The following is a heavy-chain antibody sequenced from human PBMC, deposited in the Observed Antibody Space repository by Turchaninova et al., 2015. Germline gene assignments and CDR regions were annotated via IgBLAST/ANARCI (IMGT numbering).Heavy chain of an antibody. D-gene: IGHD3-9*01. CDR3: AKGYYNVLTGYPKNFDY. CDR1: GGSISGSPYY. Sequence: QLQLQESGPGLVKPSATLSLTCTAAGGSISGSPYYWGWVRQPPGKGLAWSGSIYYSGSTYYSPSLKSRVTVSVDTSKNQFSLKVRSLTAADTATYYCAKGYYNVLTGYPKNFDYWGQGTLVTVSS. CDR2: IYYSGST. J-gene: IGHJ4*02. V-gene: IGHV4-39*07.